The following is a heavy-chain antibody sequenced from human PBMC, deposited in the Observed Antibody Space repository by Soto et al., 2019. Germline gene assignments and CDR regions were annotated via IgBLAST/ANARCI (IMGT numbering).Heavy chain of an antibody. CDR2: IIPIFGTA. J-gene: IGHJ4*02. Sequence: QVQLVQSGAEVKKPGSSVKVSCKASGGTFSSYAISWVRQAPGQGLEWMGGIIPIFGTANYAQKFQGRVTITADESTSTAYMALRSLRSEDTALYYCARAGLLSGGVIGSLLDSWAQGTLVTVPS. CDR3: ARAGLLSGGVIGSLLDS. D-gene: IGHD3-16*02. CDR1: GGTFSSYA. V-gene: IGHV1-69*12.